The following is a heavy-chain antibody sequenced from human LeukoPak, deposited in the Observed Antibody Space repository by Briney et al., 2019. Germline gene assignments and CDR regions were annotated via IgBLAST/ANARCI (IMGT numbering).Heavy chain of an antibody. V-gene: IGHV4-34*01. Sequence: PSETLSLTCAVYGGSFSGYDWSWIRQPPGKGLEWIGEINHSGSTNYNPSLKSRVTISVDTSKNQFSLKLSSVTAADTAVYYCAGLIQWLVRGGAFDIWGQGTMVTVSS. CDR1: GGSFSGYD. J-gene: IGHJ3*02. CDR2: INHSGST. CDR3: AGLIQWLVRGGAFDI. D-gene: IGHD6-19*01.